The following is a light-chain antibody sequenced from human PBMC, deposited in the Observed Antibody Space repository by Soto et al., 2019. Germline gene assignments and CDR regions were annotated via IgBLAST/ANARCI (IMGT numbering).Light chain of an antibody. Sequence: DIQMTQSPSSLSASVGDRVTITCRASQSISSYLNWYQQKPGKAPKLLIYAASSLQSGVPSRFSGSGSGTDFTLTISSLQPEDFATYYRKQSYSTPYTFGQGTKLEIK. CDR2: AAS. J-gene: IGKJ2*01. CDR3: KQSYSTPYT. V-gene: IGKV1-39*01. CDR1: QSISSY.